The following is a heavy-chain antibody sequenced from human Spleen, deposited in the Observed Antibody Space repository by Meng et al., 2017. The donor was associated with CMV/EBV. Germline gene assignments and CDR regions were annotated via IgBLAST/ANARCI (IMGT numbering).Heavy chain of an antibody. J-gene: IGHJ6*02. CDR2: ISSTSTYI. V-gene: IGHV3-21*01. Sequence: GGSLRLSCAASGFTFSTYGMNWVRQAPGKGLEWVSSISSTSTYIYHADSVKGRFTISRDNAKNSLYLQMNSLRAEDTAVYYCARRGAKGGLYYYYGMDVWGQGTMVTVSS. D-gene: IGHD3-16*01. CDR1: GFTFSTYG. CDR3: ARRGAKGGLYYYYGMDV.